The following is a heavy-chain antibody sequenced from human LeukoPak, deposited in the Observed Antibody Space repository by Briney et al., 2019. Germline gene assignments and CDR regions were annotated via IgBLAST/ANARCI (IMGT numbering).Heavy chain of an antibody. V-gene: IGHV1-46*01. CDR1: GYIFTSYY. CDR3: AREGSIVGADWTLDYNYNMDV. CDR2: MNPSGGTT. Sequence: ASVKVSCKASGYIFTSYYMHWVRQAPGQGLEWMGIMNPSGGTTSYAQKFQGRVTMTRDTSTSTVYMELSSLRSEDTAVYYCAREGSIVGADWTLDYNYNMDVWGKGTTVTISS. D-gene: IGHD1-26*01. J-gene: IGHJ6*03.